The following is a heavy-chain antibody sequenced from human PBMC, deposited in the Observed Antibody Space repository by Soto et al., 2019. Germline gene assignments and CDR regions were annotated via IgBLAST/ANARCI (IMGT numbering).Heavy chain of an antibody. CDR2: TWYDGSNK. D-gene: IGHD3-22*01. Sequence: GGSLRLSCAASGFSFSSYGMHWVRQAPGKGLEWVAVTWYDGSNKYYADSVKGRFTISRDNSKNTLCLQMNSLRAEDTAVYYCARGYYYDSSGYYLGYWGQGTLVTVSS. J-gene: IGHJ4*02. V-gene: IGHV3-33*01. CDR3: ARGYYYDSSGYYLGY. CDR1: GFSFSSYG.